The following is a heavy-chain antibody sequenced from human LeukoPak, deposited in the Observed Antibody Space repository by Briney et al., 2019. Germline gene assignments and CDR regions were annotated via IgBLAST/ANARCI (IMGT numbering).Heavy chain of an antibody. D-gene: IGHD3-10*01. Sequence: TSETLSLTCAVSGGSISSGGYSWSWIRQPPGKGLEWIGYIYHSGSTYYNPSLKSRVTISVDRSKNQFSLKLSSVTAADTAVYYCARAVTMVRGSSRPFDYWGQGTLVTVSS. CDR2: IYHSGST. J-gene: IGHJ4*02. CDR1: GGSISSGGYS. V-gene: IGHV4-30-2*01. CDR3: ARAVTMVRGSSRPFDY.